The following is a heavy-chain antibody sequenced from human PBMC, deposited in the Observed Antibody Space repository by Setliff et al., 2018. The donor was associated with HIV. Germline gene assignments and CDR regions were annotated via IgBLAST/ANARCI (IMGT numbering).Heavy chain of an antibody. CDR1: GGSISSGDYY. D-gene: IGHD3-22*01. CDR2: IYYTGTT. Sequence: SETLSLTCTVSGGSISSGDYYWSWIRRPPGKGLEWIGYIYYTGTTYYNPSLQSRVSISLHTSKNQFSLNSLRAEDTAVYYCARDLSYDYDRSSDTFDYWGQGTLVTVSS. V-gene: IGHV4-31*03. CDR3: ARDLSYDYDRSSDTFDY. J-gene: IGHJ4*02.